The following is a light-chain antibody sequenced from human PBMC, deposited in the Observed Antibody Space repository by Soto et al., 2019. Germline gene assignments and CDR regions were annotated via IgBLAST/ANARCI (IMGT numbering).Light chain of an antibody. CDR3: QKYNSAPLT. J-gene: IGKJ4*01. Sequence: DVQMTQSPSSLSAFVGDRVTITCRASQGIAPYLAWFQQKPGKVPKLLIYATSTLQSAVPSRFSCSGSGTDFTLTVTSLQPEDVGTYYCQKYNSAPLTFGGGTKVEIK. V-gene: IGKV1-27*01. CDR1: QGIAPY. CDR2: ATS.